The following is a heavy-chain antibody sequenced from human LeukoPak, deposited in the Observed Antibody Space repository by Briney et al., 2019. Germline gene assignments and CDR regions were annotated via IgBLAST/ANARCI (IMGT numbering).Heavy chain of an antibody. Sequence: SQTLSLTCTVSGGSISSGGYFWSWIRQHPGRGLEWIGYISSSGSTNYNPSLKSRVTLSVDTSKSQFSLKVSSMTAADTAVYYCAREDIVVVPAAMPLPRNWFDPWGQGTLVTVSS. CDR3: AREDIVVVPAAMPLPRNWFDP. D-gene: IGHD2-2*01. CDR1: GGSISSGGYF. V-gene: IGHV4-31*03. CDR2: ISSSGST. J-gene: IGHJ5*02.